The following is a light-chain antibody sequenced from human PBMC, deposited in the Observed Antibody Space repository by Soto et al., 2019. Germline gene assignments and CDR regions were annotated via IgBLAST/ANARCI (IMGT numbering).Light chain of an antibody. V-gene: IGKV1-33*01. CDR1: ADITND. J-gene: IGKJ5*01. CDR3: QQYNKLPIT. CDR2: DAS. Sequence: PMTQSPSSLSASVGDRVTITCQASADITNDLNWYQQRPGKAPKVLNYDASTLETGVPSRFSGSGYGTHFPPTISRLHPEDFVVYYCQQYNKLPITFGQGTRVE.